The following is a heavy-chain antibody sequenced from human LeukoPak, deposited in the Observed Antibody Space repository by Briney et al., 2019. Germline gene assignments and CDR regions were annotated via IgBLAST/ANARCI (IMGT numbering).Heavy chain of an antibody. Sequence: SSVKVSCKASGGTFSSYAISWVRQAPGQGLEWMGRIIPIFGTANYAQKFQGRVTITTDESTSTAYMELSSLRSEDTAVYYCARGGYYYDSSGHPLDYWGQGTLVTVSS. D-gene: IGHD3-22*01. J-gene: IGHJ4*02. V-gene: IGHV1-69*05. CDR1: GGTFSSYA. CDR2: IIPIFGTA. CDR3: ARGGYYYDSSGHPLDY.